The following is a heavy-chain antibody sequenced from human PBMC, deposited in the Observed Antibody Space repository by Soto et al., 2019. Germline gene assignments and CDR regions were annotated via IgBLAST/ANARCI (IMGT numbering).Heavy chain of an antibody. Sequence: GGSLRLSCAASGFTFSSYAMSWVRQAPGKGLEWVSAISGSGGSTYYADSVKGRFTISRDNSKNTLYLQMNSLRAEDTAVYYCAKSTPQSSSWYSVGVFDYWGQGTLVTVSS. D-gene: IGHD6-13*01. CDR3: AKSTPQSSSWYSVGVFDY. J-gene: IGHJ4*02. V-gene: IGHV3-23*01. CDR1: GFTFSSYA. CDR2: ISGSGGST.